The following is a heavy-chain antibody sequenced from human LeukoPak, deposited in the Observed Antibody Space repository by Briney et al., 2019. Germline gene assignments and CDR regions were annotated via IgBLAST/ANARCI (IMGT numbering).Heavy chain of an antibody. J-gene: IGHJ3*02. V-gene: IGHV4-34*01. Sequence: PSETLSLTCAVYGGSFSGYYWSWIRQPPGKGLEWIGEINHSGSTSYNPSLKSRVTISVDTSKNQFSLKLSSVTAADTAVYYCARASYYDFWSGYYGPDAFDIWGQGTMVTVSS. D-gene: IGHD3-3*01. CDR2: INHSGST. CDR1: GGSFSGYY. CDR3: ARASYYDFWSGYYGPDAFDI.